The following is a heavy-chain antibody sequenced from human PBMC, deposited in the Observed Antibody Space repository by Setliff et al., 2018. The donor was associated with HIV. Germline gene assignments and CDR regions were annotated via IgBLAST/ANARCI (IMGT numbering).Heavy chain of an antibody. CDR3: ARGFRAAEHPYYLDY. CDR1: GYTFTSYG. D-gene: IGHD6-25*01. CDR2: ISAYNGNT. Sequence: ASVKVSCKASGYTFTSYGISSVRQAPGQGLEWMGWISAYNGNTNYAQKLQGRVTMTTDTSTSTAYMELRSLRSDDTAVYYCARGFRAAEHPYYLDYWGQGTLVTVSS. V-gene: IGHV1-18*01. J-gene: IGHJ4*02.